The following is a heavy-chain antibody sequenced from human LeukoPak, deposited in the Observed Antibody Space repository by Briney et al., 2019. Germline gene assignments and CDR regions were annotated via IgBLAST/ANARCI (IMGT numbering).Heavy chain of an antibody. CDR3: ARANTNYYDSSGYHGDFDY. CDR1: GGSVSSGSYY. Sequence: SETLSLTCTVSGGSVSSGSYYWSWIRQPPGKGLEWIGYIYYSGSTNYNPSLKSRVTISVDTSKNQFSLKLSSVTAADTAVYYCARANTNYYDSSGYHGDFDYWGQGTLVTVSS. J-gene: IGHJ4*02. V-gene: IGHV4-61*01. D-gene: IGHD3-22*01. CDR2: IYYSGST.